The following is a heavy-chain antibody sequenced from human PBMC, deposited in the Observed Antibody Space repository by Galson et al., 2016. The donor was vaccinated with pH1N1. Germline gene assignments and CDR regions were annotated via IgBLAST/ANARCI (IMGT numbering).Heavy chain of an antibody. CDR3: ARDSKGGIPFHY. CDR2: MSAYNGNT. CDR1: GYTFTNYG. V-gene: IGHV1-18*01. J-gene: IGHJ4*02. Sequence: SVKVSCKASGYTFTNYGITWVRQAPGQGLEWMAWMSAYNGNTNYAQKFQGRVTMATDTSTNTAYMELRNLTSDDTAVYYCARDSKGGIPFHYWGQGTLVTLSS. D-gene: IGHD1-26*01.